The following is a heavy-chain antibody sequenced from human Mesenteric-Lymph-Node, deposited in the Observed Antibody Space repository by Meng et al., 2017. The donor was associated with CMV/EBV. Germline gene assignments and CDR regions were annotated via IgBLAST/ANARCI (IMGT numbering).Heavy chain of an antibody. V-gene: IGHV3-21*01. D-gene: IGHD3-9*01. Sequence: GESLKISCAASGFTFSSYWMSWVRQAPGKGLEWVSSISSSSSYIYYADSVKGRFTISRDNAKNSLYLQMNSLRAEDTAVYYCAREGLLAGYYFDYWGQGTLVTVSS. J-gene: IGHJ4*02. CDR2: ISSSSSYI. CDR1: GFTFSSYW. CDR3: AREGLLAGYYFDY.